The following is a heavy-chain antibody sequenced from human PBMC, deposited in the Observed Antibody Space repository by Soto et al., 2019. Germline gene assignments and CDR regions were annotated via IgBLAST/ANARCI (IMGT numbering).Heavy chain of an antibody. Sequence: SATLSLTCTVSGGSFKSGGYSWSWIRQPPGKGLEWIGYVYHTGRTSYNPSLKSRVSISMDTSKNQFSLNLDSVTAADTAVDVRARDFSYFYPWGKGNLLTVCS. D-gene: IGHD1-26*01. CDR3: ARDFSYFYP. J-gene: IGHJ5*02. CDR1: GGSFKSGGYS. V-gene: IGHV4-61*08. CDR2: VYHTGRT.